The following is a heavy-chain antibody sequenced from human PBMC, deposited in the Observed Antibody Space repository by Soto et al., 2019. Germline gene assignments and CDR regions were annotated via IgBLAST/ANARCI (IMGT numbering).Heavy chain of an antibody. CDR2: IKQDGSEK. Sequence: GGSLRLSCAASGFTFSSYWMSWVRQAPGKGLEWVANIKQDGSEKYYVDSVKGRFTISRDNAKNSLYLQMNSLRAEDTAVYYCATTYYDILTGYYLAYWGQGTLVTVSS. CDR3: ATTYYDILTGYYLAY. CDR1: GFTFSSYW. V-gene: IGHV3-7*01. J-gene: IGHJ4*02. D-gene: IGHD3-9*01.